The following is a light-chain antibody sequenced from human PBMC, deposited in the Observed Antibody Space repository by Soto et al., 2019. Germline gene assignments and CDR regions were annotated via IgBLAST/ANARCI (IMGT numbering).Light chain of an antibody. J-gene: IGKJ4*01. V-gene: IGKV1-33*01. CDR2: DAF. CDR3: PQYDKLALT. CDR1: QDINSY. Sequence: DIQMTQSPSSLSASVGDRVTITCQASQDINSYLAWYQQKPGKAPKFLIFDAFNLETGVPSRFSRSGSGTDFTFTISNLQTEDVATYYCPQYDKLALTFGGGTKVEVK.